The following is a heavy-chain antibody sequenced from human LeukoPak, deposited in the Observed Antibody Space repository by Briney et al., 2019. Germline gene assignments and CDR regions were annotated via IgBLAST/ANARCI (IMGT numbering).Heavy chain of an antibody. CDR1: GFTFHDYT. J-gene: IGHJ4*02. CDR2: ISWDGGST. V-gene: IGHV3-43*01. Sequence: GGSLRLSCAASGFTFHDYTMHWVRQAPGKGLEWVSLISWDGGSTYYADSVKGRFTISRDNSKNSLYLQMNSLRTEDTALYYCAKAYYYDSSGYYFGYWGQGTLVTVSS. D-gene: IGHD3-22*01. CDR3: AKAYYYDSSGYYFGY.